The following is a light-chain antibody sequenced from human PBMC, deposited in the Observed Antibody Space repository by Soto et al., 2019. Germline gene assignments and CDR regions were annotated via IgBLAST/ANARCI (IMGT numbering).Light chain of an antibody. J-gene: IGLJ1*01. V-gene: IGLV2-23*02. Sequence: QSALTQPASVSGSPGQSITISCTGTSSDVGSYNLVSWYQQHPGKAPKLMIYEVSKRPSGVSNRFSGSKSGNTASLTISGLQAEDEADYYCFSYAGSSTFVYVFGTGTKVTVL. CDR2: EVS. CDR1: SSDVGSYNL. CDR3: FSYAGSSTFVYV.